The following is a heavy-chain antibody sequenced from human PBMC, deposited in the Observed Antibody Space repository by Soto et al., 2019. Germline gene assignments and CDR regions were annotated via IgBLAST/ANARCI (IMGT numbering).Heavy chain of an antibody. D-gene: IGHD2-15*01. J-gene: IGHJ4*02. V-gene: IGHV4-30-4*01. CDR1: GGSISSGDYY. CDR2: IHYSGSS. Sequence: QVQLQESGPGLVKPSQTLSLTCTVSGGSISSGDYYWSWIRQPPGKGLEWIGYIHYSGSSYNNPSLKSRITISVDTSKNQCSLKLSSVTAADTAVYYCARDTRGLLDYWGQGTLVTVSS. CDR3: ARDTRGLLDY.